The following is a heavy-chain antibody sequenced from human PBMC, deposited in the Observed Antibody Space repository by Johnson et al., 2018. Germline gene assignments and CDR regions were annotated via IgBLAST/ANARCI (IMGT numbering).Heavy chain of an antibody. CDR3: ARGDYYVTGYFQH. Sequence: QVQLGEAGGGVVEDGRSMGLSCAASGFTFTNYGMHWVRQAPGKGLEWVSAIYTGGSTYYADSAKGRFTISRDNSKQTLFLQMNSLRPEDTAIYYCARGDYYVTGYFQHWGQGTLVTVSS. J-gene: IGHJ1*01. D-gene: IGHD3-10*02. CDR2: IYTGGST. CDR1: GFTFTNYG. V-gene: IGHV3-NL1*01.